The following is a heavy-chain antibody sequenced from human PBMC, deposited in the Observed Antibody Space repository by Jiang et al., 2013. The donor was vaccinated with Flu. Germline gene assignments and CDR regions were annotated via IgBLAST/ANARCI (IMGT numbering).Heavy chain of an antibody. D-gene: IGHD3-16*02. CDR2: IYWDDDR. V-gene: IGHV2-5*02. CDR3: AHVVITYGGVIGDDAFDI. Sequence: KPTQTLTLTCTFSGFSLSATGVGAGWIRQPPGKALEWLAVIYWDDDRRYSPSLKSRLAITKDTSRNQVVLIMTNMDPVDTATYYCAHVVITYGGVIGDDAFDIWGQGTVVTVSS. CDR1: GFSLSATGVG. J-gene: IGHJ3*02.